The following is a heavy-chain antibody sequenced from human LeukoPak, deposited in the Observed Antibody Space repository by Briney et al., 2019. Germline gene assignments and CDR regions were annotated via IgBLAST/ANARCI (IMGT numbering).Heavy chain of an antibody. CDR3: AKDLGGGMIVVVGIDY. CDR2: ISYDGSNK. D-gene: IGHD3-22*01. Sequence: GGSLRLSCAASGFTFSSYGMHWVRQAPGKGLEWVAVISYDGSNKYYADSVKGRFTTSRDNSKNTLYLQMNSLRAEDTAVYYCAKDLGGGMIVVVGIDYWGQGTLVTVSS. CDR1: GFTFSSYG. V-gene: IGHV3-30*18. J-gene: IGHJ4*02.